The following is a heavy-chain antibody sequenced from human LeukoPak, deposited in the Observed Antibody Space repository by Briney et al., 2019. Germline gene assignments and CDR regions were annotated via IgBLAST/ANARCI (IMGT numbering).Heavy chain of an antibody. CDR2: INHSGST. CDR1: GGSFSGYY. V-gene: IGHV4-34*01. CDR3: ARQRKIAAAGTRFDY. Sequence: PSETLSLTCAVYGGSFSGYYWSWIRQPPGKGLEWIGEINHSGSTNYNPSLKSRVTISVDTSKNQFSLKLSSVTAADTAVYYYARQRKIAAAGTRFDYWGQGTLVTVSS. J-gene: IGHJ4*02. D-gene: IGHD6-13*01.